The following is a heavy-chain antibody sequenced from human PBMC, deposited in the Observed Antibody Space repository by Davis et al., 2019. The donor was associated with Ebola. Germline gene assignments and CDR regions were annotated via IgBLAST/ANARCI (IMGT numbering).Heavy chain of an antibody. CDR1: GGSISSYY. V-gene: IGHV4-59*08. Sequence: PSETLSLTCTVSGGSISSYYWSWIRQPPGKGLEWIGYIYYSGSTNYNPSLKSRVTISVDTSKNQFSLKLSSVTAADTAVYYCARHGGGDFWTAPDYWGQGTLVTVSS. CDR2: IYYSGST. J-gene: IGHJ4*02. D-gene: IGHD3/OR15-3a*01. CDR3: ARHGGGDFWTAPDY.